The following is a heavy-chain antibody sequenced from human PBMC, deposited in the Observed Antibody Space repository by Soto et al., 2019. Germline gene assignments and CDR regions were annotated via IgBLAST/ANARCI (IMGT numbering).Heavy chain of an antibody. D-gene: IGHD6-19*01. J-gene: IGHJ3*01. Sequence: EVQLLESGGGLVRPGGSLRLSCAASAFTFSNYAMNWVRQAPGKGLEWVSVISGRGGSASYADSVQGRFTIPRDNSKNTLYLQMNSLRAEDTAIYYCVREDSAWDSRGSFDFWGRGTMVTVS. CDR3: VREDSAWDSRGSFDF. CDR2: ISGRGGSA. CDR1: AFTFSNYA. V-gene: IGHV3-23*01.